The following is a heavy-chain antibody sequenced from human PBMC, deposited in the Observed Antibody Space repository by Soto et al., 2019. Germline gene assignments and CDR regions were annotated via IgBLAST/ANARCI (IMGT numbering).Heavy chain of an antibody. Sequence: SETLSLTCTVSGASISTSTYYWAWVRQPPGKGLEWIGYIYYTGDTFYNPSLKSRVTISVDTSIHQFSLTLTSVTTADTAIYYCSRHGAAVLYYYGMDVWGQGTAVTVSS. CDR2: IYYTGDT. CDR1: GASISTSTYY. V-gene: IGHV4-39*01. D-gene: IGHD3-10*01. J-gene: IGHJ6*02. CDR3: SRHGAAVLYYYGMDV.